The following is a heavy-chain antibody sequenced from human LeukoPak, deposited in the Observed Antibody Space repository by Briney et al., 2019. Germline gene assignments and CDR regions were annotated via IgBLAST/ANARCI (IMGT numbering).Heavy chain of an antibody. CDR2: ISGSGGST. CDR1: GFTFSSYA. CDR3: AASSVDYYDSSGYPQW. D-gene: IGHD3-22*01. J-gene: IGHJ4*02. V-gene: IGHV3-23*01. Sequence: GGSLRLSCAASGFTFSSYAMSWVRQAPGKGLEWVSAISGSGGSTYYADSVKGRFTISRDNSKNTLYLQMNSLRAEDTAVYYCAASSVDYYDSSGYPQWWGQGTLVTVSS.